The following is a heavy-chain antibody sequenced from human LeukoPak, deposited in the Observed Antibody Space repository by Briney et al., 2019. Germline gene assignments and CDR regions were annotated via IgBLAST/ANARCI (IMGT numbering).Heavy chain of an antibody. V-gene: IGHV3-48*03. CDR1: GFTFSSYE. CDR2: ISSSGSTI. J-gene: IGHJ4*02. D-gene: IGHD3-9*01. Sequence: PGGSLRLSCAASGFTFSSYEMNWVRQAPGPGLEWVSYISSSGSTIYYADSVKGRFTISRDNAKNSLYLQMNSLRAEDTAVYYCAGIPLRYFDWLSAFDYWGQGTLVTVSS. CDR3: AGIPLRYFDWLSAFDY.